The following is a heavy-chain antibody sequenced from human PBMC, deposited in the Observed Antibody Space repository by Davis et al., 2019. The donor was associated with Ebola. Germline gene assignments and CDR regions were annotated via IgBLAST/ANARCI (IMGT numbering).Heavy chain of an antibody. CDR3: ARRTIFSTFDI. CDR1: GGSINNYY. J-gene: IGHJ3*02. D-gene: IGHD3-3*01. Sequence: SETLSLTCTVSGGSINNYYWGWIRQPPGRGLEWIGSISYSGSTHYNPSLKSRVTMSVGTSKNQFSLKLSSVTAADTAVYYCARRTIFSTFDIWGQGTMVTVSS. CDR2: ISYSGST. V-gene: IGHV4-39*01.